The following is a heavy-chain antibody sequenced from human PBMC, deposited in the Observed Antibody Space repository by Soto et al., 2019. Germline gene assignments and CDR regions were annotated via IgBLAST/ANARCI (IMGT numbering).Heavy chain of an antibody. J-gene: IGHJ3*02. D-gene: IGHD3-3*01. CDR2: ISAYNGNT. CDR1: GCTFTSYG. V-gene: IGHV1-18*01. CDR3: ATTTGAYYDFWSGHPDAFDI. Sequence: ASLKVSCKSSGCTFTSYGIICVRQTPGQGLELMGWISAYNGNTNYAQKLQGRVTMTTDTSTSTAYMELRSLRSDDTAVYYCATTTGAYYDFWSGHPDAFDIWGQGTMVTVSS.